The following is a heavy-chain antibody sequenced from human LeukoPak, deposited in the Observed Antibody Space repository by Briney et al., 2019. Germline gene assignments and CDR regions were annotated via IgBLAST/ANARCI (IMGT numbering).Heavy chain of an antibody. J-gene: IGHJ5*02. Sequence: PGGSLRLSCAASGFTFSGSAVHWVRQSSGKGLEWVGHIDKKDNLYATAYAESVKGRFTISRDDPKDTAFLHMDSLKTEDTALYYCTRDRGTYNWFDPWGQGTLVTVSS. CDR3: TRDRGTYNWFDP. D-gene: IGHD2-15*01. V-gene: IGHV3-73*01. CDR1: GFTFSGSA. CDR2: IDKKDNLYAT.